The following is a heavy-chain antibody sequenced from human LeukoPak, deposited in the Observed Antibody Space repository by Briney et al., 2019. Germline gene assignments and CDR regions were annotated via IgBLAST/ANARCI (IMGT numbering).Heavy chain of an antibody. CDR2: INPSGGST. Sequence: GASVKVSCKASGYTFTSYYMHWVRQAPGQGLEWMGIINPSGGSTSYAQKFQGRVTMTRDTSTSIVYMELSSLRSEDTAVYYCARGSHYYDSSGSNDYWGQGTLVTVSS. CDR1: GYTFTSYY. V-gene: IGHV1-46*01. D-gene: IGHD3-22*01. CDR3: ARGSHYYDSSGSNDY. J-gene: IGHJ4*02.